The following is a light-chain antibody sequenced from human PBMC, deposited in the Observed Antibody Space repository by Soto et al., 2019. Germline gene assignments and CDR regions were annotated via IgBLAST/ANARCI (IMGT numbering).Light chain of an antibody. CDR1: QSINSRY. Sequence: EIVLTQSPGTLSLSPGERATLSCRASQSINSRYLAWYQQKPGQAPRLLIYGASSRATGIPDRFSGSGSWTDFTLTISRREPEDFAVYYCQQFGSSPGFTFGPGTKVDIK. J-gene: IGKJ3*01. CDR3: QQFGSSPGFT. V-gene: IGKV3-20*01. CDR2: GAS.